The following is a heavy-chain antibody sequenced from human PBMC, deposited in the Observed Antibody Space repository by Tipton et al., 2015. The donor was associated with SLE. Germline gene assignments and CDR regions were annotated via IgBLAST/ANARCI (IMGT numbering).Heavy chain of an antibody. CDR3: ARDPSAAAATYWYFDL. CDR1: GFTFSSYS. J-gene: IGHJ2*01. D-gene: IGHD6-13*01. V-gene: IGHV3-21*01. Sequence: GSLRLSCAASGFTFSSYSMNWVRQAPGKGLEWVSSISSSSSYTNYADSVKGRFTISRDNAKNSLYLQMNSLRAEDTAVYYCARDPSAAAATYWYFDLWGRGTLVTVSS. CDR2: ISSSSSYT.